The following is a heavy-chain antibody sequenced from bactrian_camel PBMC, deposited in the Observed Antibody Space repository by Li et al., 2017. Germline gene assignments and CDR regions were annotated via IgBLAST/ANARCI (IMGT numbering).Heavy chain of an antibody. CDR3: GRGFSKGFGPNCQYNF. J-gene: IGHJ4*01. CDR2: IGWNYGRT. Sequence: HVQLVESGGGLVQPGGSLSLSCAASGFTFSNYAMSWVRQAPGKEREGVSCIGWNYGRTYAASVKGRFAISRDNAKNTVYLQLNSLKTEDTAMYYCGRGFSKGFGPNCQYNFSGRGTQVTVS. CDR1: GFTFSNYA. V-gene: IGHV3S60*01. D-gene: IGHD1*01.